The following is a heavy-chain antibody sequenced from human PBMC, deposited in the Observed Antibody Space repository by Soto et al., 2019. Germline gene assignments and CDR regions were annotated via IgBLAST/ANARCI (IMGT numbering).Heavy chain of an antibody. CDR1: GFTFSGYA. Sequence: LRLSCAASGFTFSGYAMSWVRQAPGKGLEWVSAISGSGGSTYYADSVKGRFTISRDNSKNTLYLQMNSLRAEDTAVYYCAKVPTATYYDILTGYSIDYWGQGTLVTVSS. CDR3: AKVPTATYYDILTGYSIDY. J-gene: IGHJ4*02. D-gene: IGHD3-9*01. V-gene: IGHV3-23*01. CDR2: ISGSGGST.